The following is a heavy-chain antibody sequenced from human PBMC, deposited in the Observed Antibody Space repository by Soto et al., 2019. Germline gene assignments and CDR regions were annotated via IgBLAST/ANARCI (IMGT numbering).Heavy chain of an antibody. CDR3: ARHYHSSSWYKVYYYYGMDV. Sequence: GESLKISCKGSGYSFTSYWIGWVRQMPGKGLEWMGIIYPGDSDTRYSPSFQGQVTISADKSISTAYLQWSSLKASDTAMYYCARHYHSSSWYKVYYYYGMDVWGQGTTVTVSS. CDR2: IYPGDSDT. J-gene: IGHJ6*02. CDR1: GYSFTSYW. D-gene: IGHD6-13*01. V-gene: IGHV5-51*01.